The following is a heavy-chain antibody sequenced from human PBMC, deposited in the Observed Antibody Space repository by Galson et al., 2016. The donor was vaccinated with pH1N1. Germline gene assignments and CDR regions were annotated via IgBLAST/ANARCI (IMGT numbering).Heavy chain of an antibody. CDR3: AKDRGRYFDWLLCDWFDP. Sequence: SLRLSCAASGFTFSSCAMNWVRQAPGKGLEWVSYISGGGGTTYYADSVKGRFTISRDNSKNMLYLQMNSLRAEDTAAYYCAKDRGRYFDWLLCDWFDPWGQGTLVTVSS. V-gene: IGHV3-23*01. J-gene: IGHJ5*02. CDR2: ISGGGGTT. D-gene: IGHD3-9*01. CDR1: GFTFSSCA.